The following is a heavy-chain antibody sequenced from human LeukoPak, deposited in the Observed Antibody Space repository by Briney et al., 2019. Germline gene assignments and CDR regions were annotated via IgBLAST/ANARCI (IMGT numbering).Heavy chain of an antibody. D-gene: IGHD6-13*01. CDR1: GFTFSRYS. J-gene: IGHJ6*03. CDR3: AKEGYSRGYYSYYYMDV. Sequence: GGSLRLSCAASGFTFSRYSMNWVRQAPGKGLEWVSSISISSSYIYYADSVKGRFTMSRDNAKNSLYLQVNSLRAEDTAVYYCAKEGYSRGYYSYYYMDVWGKGTTVTVSS. V-gene: IGHV3-21*01. CDR2: ISISSSYI.